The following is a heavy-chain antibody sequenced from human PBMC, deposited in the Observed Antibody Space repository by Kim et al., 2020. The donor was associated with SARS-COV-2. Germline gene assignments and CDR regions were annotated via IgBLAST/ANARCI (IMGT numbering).Heavy chain of an antibody. CDR3: ARLRDSQVGAFDI. D-gene: IGHD3-22*01. Sequence: YSPSFQGQVTISADKSISTAYLQWSSLKASDTAMYYCARLRDSQVGAFDIWGQGTMVTVSS. J-gene: IGHJ3*02. V-gene: IGHV5-51*01.